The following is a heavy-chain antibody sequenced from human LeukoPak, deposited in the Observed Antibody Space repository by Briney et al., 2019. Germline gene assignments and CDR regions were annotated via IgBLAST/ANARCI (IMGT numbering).Heavy chain of an antibody. CDR1: GFTFSDHY. V-gene: IGHV3-72*01. CDR3: VRAARESPDNYYYGLDA. J-gene: IGHJ6*02. Sequence: GSLRLSCAASGFTFSDHYMDWVRQAPGKGLEWVGRTRNKPKRYTTEYAASVKGRFTISRDDSKNSLYLQMNSLKNEDTAVYYCVRAARESPDNYYYGLDAWGQGTTVTVSS. CDR2: TRNKPKRYTT.